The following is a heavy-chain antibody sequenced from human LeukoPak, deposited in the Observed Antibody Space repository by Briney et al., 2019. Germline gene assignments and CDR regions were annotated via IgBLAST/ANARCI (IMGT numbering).Heavy chain of an antibody. CDR1: GGSVSSGSYY. J-gene: IGHJ4*02. Sequence: ETLSLTCTVSGGSVSSGSYYWSWIRQPPGKGLEWIGYIYYSGSTNYNPSLKSRVTISVDTSKNQFSLKLSSVTAADTAVYYCARGKLGATDYWGQGTLVTVSS. CDR3: ARGKLGATDY. D-gene: IGHD1-26*01. V-gene: IGHV4-61*01. CDR2: IYYSGST.